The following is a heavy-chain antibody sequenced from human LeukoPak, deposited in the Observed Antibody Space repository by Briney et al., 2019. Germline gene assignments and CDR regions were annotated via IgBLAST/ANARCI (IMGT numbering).Heavy chain of an antibody. CDR3: ARDRGERDSTWSLPAHGFDI. Sequence: VKVSCKASGGTFSSYAINWVRQAPGQGLEWMGRIFPIFRTANYVQKFQGRVTVTTDESTSTAYMELSSLRPEDTAMYYCARDRGERDSTWSLPAHGFDIWGQGTMVTVSS. J-gene: IGHJ3*02. D-gene: IGHD6-13*01. V-gene: IGHV1-69*05. CDR2: IFPIFRTA. CDR1: GGTFSSYA.